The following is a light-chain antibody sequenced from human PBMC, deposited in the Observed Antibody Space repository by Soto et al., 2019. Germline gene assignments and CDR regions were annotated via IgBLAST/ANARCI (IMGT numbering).Light chain of an antibody. V-gene: IGLV1-40*01. Sequence: QSVLTQPPSVSGAPGQRVTISRTGSSSNIGAGYDVHWYQQLPGTAPKLLIYGNSNRPSGVPDRFSGSKSGTSASLAITGLQAEDEADYYCQSYDSSLSVLYVFGTGTKVTVL. CDR2: GNS. CDR1: SSNIGAGYD. CDR3: QSYDSSLSVLYV. J-gene: IGLJ1*01.